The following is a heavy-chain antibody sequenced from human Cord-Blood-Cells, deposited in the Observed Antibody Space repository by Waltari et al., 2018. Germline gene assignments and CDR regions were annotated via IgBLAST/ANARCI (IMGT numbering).Heavy chain of an antibody. J-gene: IGHJ4*02. CDR1: GGTFSSFA. D-gene: IGHD4-17*01. Sequence: QVQLVQSGAEVKKPGSSVTVSCKASGGTFSSFAISWVRQGPGQGLEWLGGIIPIFGTANYAQKFQGRVTITADESTSTAYMELSSLRSEDTAVYYCARGGPDYGDLNYFDYWGQGTLVTVSS. CDR3: ARGGPDYGDLNYFDY. V-gene: IGHV1-69*01. CDR2: IIPIFGTA.